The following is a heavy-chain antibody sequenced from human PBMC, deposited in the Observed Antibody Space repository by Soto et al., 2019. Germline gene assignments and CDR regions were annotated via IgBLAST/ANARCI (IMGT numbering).Heavy chain of an antibody. D-gene: IGHD2-15*01. Sequence: GGSLRLSCAASGFTFSSYAMHWVRQAPGKGLEWVAVISYDGSNKYYADSVKGRFTISRDNSKNTLYLQMNSLRAEDTAVYYCASEDCSGGSCYVKNYWGQGTLVTVS. V-gene: IGHV3-30-3*01. J-gene: IGHJ4*02. CDR1: GFTFSSYA. CDR3: ASEDCSGGSCYVKNY. CDR2: ISYDGSNK.